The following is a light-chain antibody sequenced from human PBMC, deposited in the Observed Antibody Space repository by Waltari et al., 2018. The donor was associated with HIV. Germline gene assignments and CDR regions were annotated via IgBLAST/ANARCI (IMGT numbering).Light chain of an antibody. CDR3: SSYRNSRTWV. J-gene: IGLJ3*02. V-gene: IGLV2-14*01. Sequence: QSALTQPAAVSGSPGQRITISCTGTNSDIVVYNFVSWYQQHPGQAPQLSIFEVSNRSHRVSDRFSGSKSGNTASLTIYGLQAEDEADYYCSSYRNSRTWVFGGGTKLTVL. CDR2: EVS. CDR1: NSDIVVYNF.